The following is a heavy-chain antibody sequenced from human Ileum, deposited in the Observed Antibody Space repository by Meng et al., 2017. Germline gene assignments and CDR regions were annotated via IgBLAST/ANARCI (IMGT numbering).Heavy chain of an antibody. J-gene: IGHJ6*02. CDR2: IILYDEGT. Sequence: LSLTCAASGFMFRSNAMTWVRQPPGKGLEWVSIILYDEGTHYADSVKGRFIISRDNSKNTVYLQMNNVRVEDTAVYYCAKDLHYFFAMDVWGQGATVTVSS. CDR3: AKDLHYFFAMDV. CDR1: GFMFRSNA. V-gene: IGHV3-23*01. D-gene: IGHD3-16*01.